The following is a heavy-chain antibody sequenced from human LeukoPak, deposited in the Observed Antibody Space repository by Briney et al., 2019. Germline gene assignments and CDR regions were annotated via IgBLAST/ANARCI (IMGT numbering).Heavy chain of an antibody. V-gene: IGHV3-74*01. Sequence: GGSLRLSCAASRFTFSFYWMDWVRQAPGKGLVWVSRINSDGTSTTYADFVKGRLTISGDNAKNTLYLQMSSLRAEDTAVYYCARPRGSNDAFDIWGQGTMVTVSS. CDR1: RFTFSFYW. CDR2: INSDGTST. D-gene: IGHD3-10*01. J-gene: IGHJ3*02. CDR3: ARPRGSNDAFDI.